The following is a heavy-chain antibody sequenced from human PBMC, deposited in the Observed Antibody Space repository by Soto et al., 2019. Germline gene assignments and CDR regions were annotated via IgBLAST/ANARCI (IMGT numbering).Heavy chain of an antibody. CDR1: GGSISSYY. CDR3: ARNGVAATPFVSHSFDY. Sequence: KPSETLSLTCTVSGGSISSYYWSWIRQPPGKGLEWIGYIYYSGSTNYNPSLKSRVTISVDTSKNQFSLKLSSVTAADTAVYYCARNGVAATPFVSHSFDYWGQGALVTVSS. D-gene: IGHD2-15*01. J-gene: IGHJ4*02. CDR2: IYYSGST. V-gene: IGHV4-59*01.